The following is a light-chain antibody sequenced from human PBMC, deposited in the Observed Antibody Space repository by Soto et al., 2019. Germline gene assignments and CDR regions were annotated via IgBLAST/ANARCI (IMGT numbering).Light chain of an antibody. Sequence: DIQMTQSPSSLSASVGDRVTITCRASQSISSYLNWYQQKPGKAPKLLIYAASSLQSGVPSRFSGSGSGTDFTLTITSLQPADFATYYCQQTYNNPLTFGGGTKVDIK. J-gene: IGKJ4*01. CDR2: AAS. CDR3: QQTYNNPLT. CDR1: QSISSY. V-gene: IGKV1-39*01.